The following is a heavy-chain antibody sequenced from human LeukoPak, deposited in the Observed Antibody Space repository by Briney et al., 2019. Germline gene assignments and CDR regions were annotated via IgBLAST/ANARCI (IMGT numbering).Heavy chain of an antibody. CDR3: ARARKQWLARSPYWFDP. D-gene: IGHD6-19*01. Sequence: ASVKVSCKASGYTFTGYYMHWVRQAPGQGLEWMGWINPNSGGTNYAQKFQGRVTMTRDTSISTAYMELSRLRSDGTAVYYCARARKQWLARSPYWFDPWGQGTLVTVSS. CDR1: GYTFTGYY. J-gene: IGHJ5*02. CDR2: INPNSGGT. V-gene: IGHV1-2*02.